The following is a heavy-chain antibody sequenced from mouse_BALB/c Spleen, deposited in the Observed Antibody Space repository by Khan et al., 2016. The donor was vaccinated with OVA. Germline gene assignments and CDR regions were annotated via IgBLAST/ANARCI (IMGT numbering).Heavy chain of an antibody. V-gene: IGHV3-2*02. D-gene: IGHD1-2*01. CDR2: ISYSGST. J-gene: IGHJ2*01. CDR1: GYSITSGYG. Sequence: EVKLEESGPGLVKPSQSLSLTCTVTGYSITSGYGWNWIRQFPGNKLEWMGYISYSGSTNYNPSLKSRISITRDTSKNQFFLQLNSVTTEDTATYYCARTARIKKYWGQGTTLTVSS. CDR3: ARTARIKKY.